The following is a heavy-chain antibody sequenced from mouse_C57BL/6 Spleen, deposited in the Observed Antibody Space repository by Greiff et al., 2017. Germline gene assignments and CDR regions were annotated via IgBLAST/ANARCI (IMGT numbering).Heavy chain of an antibody. Sequence: VQLQQSGPELVKPGASVKIPCKASGYTFTDYNMDWVKQSHGKSLEWIGAINPNNGGTISNQKFKGKATLTVEKSSSTAYMELRSLTSEDTAVYYCARSGYDYDGYFDVWGTGTTVTVSS. D-gene: IGHD2-4*01. J-gene: IGHJ1*03. CDR1: GYTFTDYN. CDR3: ARSGYDYDGYFDV. CDR2: INPNNGGT. V-gene: IGHV1-18*01.